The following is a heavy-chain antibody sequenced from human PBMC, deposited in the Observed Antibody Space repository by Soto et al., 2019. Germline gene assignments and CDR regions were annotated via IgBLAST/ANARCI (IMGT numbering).Heavy chain of an antibody. J-gene: IGHJ4*02. D-gene: IGHD4-17*01. CDR2: IYYSGST. V-gene: IGHV4-31*02. Sequence: WTWIRQPPGKGLEWIGYIYYSGSTYYNPSLKSRVTISVDTSKNQFSLKLSSVTAADTVVYYCARGLSVTVFDNWGQGTLVSVSS. CDR3: ARGLSVTVFDN.